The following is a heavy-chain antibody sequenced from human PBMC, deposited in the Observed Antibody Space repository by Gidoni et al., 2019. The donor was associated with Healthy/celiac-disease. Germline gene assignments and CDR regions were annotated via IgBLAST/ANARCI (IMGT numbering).Heavy chain of an antibody. J-gene: IGHJ4*02. D-gene: IGHD4-17*01. CDR1: GFTFSSYW. Sequence: EGQRVECGGGWVQPGGTLRLSGAASGFTFSSYWMSWVRQAPGKGLEWVANIKQDGSATYYVDSVKGRFPISSDTAQNSLYLQMNSLRAEDTAVYSCAREGVFGDYEAYWGQGTLVTVSS. CDR3: AREGVFGDYEAY. V-gene: IGHV3-7*01. CDR2: IKQDGSAT.